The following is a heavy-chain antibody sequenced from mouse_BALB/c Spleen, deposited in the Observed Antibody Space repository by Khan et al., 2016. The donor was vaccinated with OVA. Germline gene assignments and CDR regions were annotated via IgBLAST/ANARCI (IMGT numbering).Heavy chain of an antibody. V-gene: IGHV1-77*01. CDR1: GYTFTDYN. CDR2: IYPGSGNT. D-gene: IGHD1-1*02. Sequence: QVQLKQSGAELARPGTSVKLSCKASGYTFTDYNINWVKQRTGQGLEWIGEIYPGSGNTYYSEKFKGKATLTADKSSSTAYMQLSSLTSEDSAVYFCAREWCAWFPYWGQGTLVTVSA. CDR3: AREWCAWFPY. J-gene: IGHJ3*01.